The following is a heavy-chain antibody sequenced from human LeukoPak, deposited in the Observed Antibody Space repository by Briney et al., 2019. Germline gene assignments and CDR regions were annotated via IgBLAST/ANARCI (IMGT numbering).Heavy chain of an antibody. CDR2: ISGSGGST. CDR3: ASSDDAYCGGDCSHAFDI. CDR1: GFTFSSYA. J-gene: IGHJ3*02. Sequence: GGSLRLSCAASGFTFSSYAMSWVRQAPGKGLEWVSAISGSGGSTYYADSVKGRFTISRHNSKNTLYLQMNSLRAEDTAVYYCASSDDAYCGGDCSHAFDIWGQGTMVTVSS. V-gene: IGHV3-23*01. D-gene: IGHD2-21*02.